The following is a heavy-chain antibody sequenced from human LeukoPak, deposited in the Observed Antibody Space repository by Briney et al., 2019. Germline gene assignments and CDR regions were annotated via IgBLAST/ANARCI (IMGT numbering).Heavy chain of an antibody. D-gene: IGHD3-22*01. Sequence: SETLSLTCAVYGVPLRGYYWSWVRQPPGKGLEWIGEINHSGSTNYNPSLKSRVTTSVDTSKNQFSLKLSSVTAADTAVYYCARGRKETMIVVVTPRYFDYWGQGTLVTVAS. CDR3: ARGRKETMIVVVTPRYFDY. CDR2: INHSGST. CDR1: GVPLRGYY. V-gene: IGHV4-34*01. J-gene: IGHJ4*02.